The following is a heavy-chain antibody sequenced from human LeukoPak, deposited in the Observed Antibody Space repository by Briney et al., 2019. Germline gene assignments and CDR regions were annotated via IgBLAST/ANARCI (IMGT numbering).Heavy chain of an antibody. CDR1: GFTFSSYA. Sequence: GGSLRLSCTASSGFTFSSYATSWVRQAPGKGLEWVSAISGSGGITYYADSVKGRFTISRDNSKNTLYLQMDSLRAEDTAVYYCAKDRMTYTYWGQGALVTVSS. CDR2: ISGSGGIT. CDR3: AKDRMTYTY. J-gene: IGHJ4*02. D-gene: IGHD2-21*02. V-gene: IGHV3-23*01.